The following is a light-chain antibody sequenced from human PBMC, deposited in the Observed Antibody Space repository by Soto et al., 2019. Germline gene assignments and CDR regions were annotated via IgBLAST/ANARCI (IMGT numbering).Light chain of an antibody. CDR1: SRVVGNFNL. CDR3: CSYGGSGAYV. Sequence: QSVLTQPASVSGSPGQSITISGTGTSRVVGNFNLVSWYQQHPDKAPNLMIYEVTKRPAVVSNRFSASKSGNTATLTISWLQAEDEADYYCCSYGGSGAYVFGTGTKVTVL. V-gene: IGLV2-23*02. J-gene: IGLJ1*01. CDR2: EVT.